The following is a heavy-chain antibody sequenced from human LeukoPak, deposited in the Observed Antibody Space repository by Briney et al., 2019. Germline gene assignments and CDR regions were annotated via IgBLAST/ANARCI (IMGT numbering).Heavy chain of an antibody. CDR3: AREPPYTHHLY. CDR2: ISSSSSTI. Sequence: PGGSLRLSCAASGFTFSSYSMNWVRQAPGKGLEWVSYISSSSSTIYYADSVKGRFTISRDNAKNSLYLQMNSLRAEDTAVYYCAREPPYTHHLYWGQGTLVTVSS. J-gene: IGHJ4*02. D-gene: IGHD2-2*02. V-gene: IGHV3-48*04. CDR1: GFTFSSYS.